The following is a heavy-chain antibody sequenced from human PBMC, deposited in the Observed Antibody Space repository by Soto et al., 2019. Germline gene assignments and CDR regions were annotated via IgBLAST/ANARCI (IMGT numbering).Heavy chain of an antibody. CDR2: IIPIFGTA. CDR1: GGTFSIYA. J-gene: IGHJ4*02. CDR3: ARRRDGYNYQAGYFDY. Sequence: SVKVACKASGGTFSIYAISWVLQAPGQGLEWMGGIIPIFGTANYAQKFQGRVTITADESTSTAYMELSSLRSEDTAVYYCARRRDGYNYQAGYFDYWGQGTLVTVSS. D-gene: IGHD5-12*01. V-gene: IGHV1-69*13.